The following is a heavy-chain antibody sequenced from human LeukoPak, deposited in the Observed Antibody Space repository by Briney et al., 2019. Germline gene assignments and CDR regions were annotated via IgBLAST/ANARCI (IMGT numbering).Heavy chain of an antibody. CDR1: GFTFSSYG. J-gene: IGHJ4*02. Sequence: GSLRLSCAASGFTFSSYGMHWVRQAPGKGLEWVAVIWYDGSNKYYADSVKGRFTISRDNSKNTLYLQMNSLRAEDTAVYYCAKGGSSGWLLDYWGQGTLVTVSS. D-gene: IGHD6-19*01. V-gene: IGHV3-30*02. CDR3: AKGGSSGWLLDY. CDR2: IWYDGSNK.